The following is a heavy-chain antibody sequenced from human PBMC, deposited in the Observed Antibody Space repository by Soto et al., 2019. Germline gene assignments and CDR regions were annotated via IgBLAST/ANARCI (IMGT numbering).Heavy chain of an antibody. J-gene: IGHJ3*02. Sequence: SETLSLTCTVSGGSISSYYWSWIRQPPGKGLEWIGYIYYSGSTNYNPSLKSRVTISVDTSKNQFSLKLSSVTAADTAVYYCARDGADSRATVTTKDAFDIWGQGTMVTVS. V-gene: IGHV4-59*01. CDR1: GGSISSYY. CDR3: ARDGADSRATVTTKDAFDI. CDR2: IYYSGST. D-gene: IGHD4-17*01.